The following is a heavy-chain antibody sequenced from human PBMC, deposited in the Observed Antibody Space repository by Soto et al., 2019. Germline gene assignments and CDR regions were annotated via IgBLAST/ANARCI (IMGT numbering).Heavy chain of an antibody. CDR1: GFTFRRNN. D-gene: IGHD1-1*01. V-gene: IGHV3-21*01. CDR2: ISSSGDYL. Sequence: PGGSLRLSCAASGFTFRRNNMNWVRQAPGKGLEWVASISSSGDYLYYADSVKGRFIISRDNFQNSLFLQMNNLRADDTAVYYCVRGTPTPGLDIWGRGTTVTVSS. CDR3: VRGTPTPGLDI. J-gene: IGHJ6*02.